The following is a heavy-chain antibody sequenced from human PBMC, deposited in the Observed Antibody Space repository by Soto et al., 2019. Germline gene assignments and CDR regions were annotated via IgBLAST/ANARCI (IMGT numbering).Heavy chain of an antibody. CDR1: GFTFSSYG. CDR3: AKSLVATMGWVYYYGMDV. CDR2: ISYDGSNK. D-gene: IGHD5-12*01. J-gene: IGHJ6*02. Sequence: ESGGGVVQPGRSLRLSCAASGFTFSSYGMHWVRQAPGKGLEWVAVISYDGSNKYYADSVKGRFTISRDNSKNTLYLQMNSLRAEDTAVYYCAKSLVATMGWVYYYGMDVWGQGTTVTVSS. V-gene: IGHV3-30*18.